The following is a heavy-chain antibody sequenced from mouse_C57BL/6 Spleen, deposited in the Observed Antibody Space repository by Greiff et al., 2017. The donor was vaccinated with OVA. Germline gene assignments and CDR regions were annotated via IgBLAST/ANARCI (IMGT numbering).Heavy chain of an antibody. Sequence: QVQLQQSGPELVKPGASVKISCKASGYAFSSSWMNWVKQRPGKGLEWIGRIYPGDGATNYNGKFKGKATLTADKSSSTAYMQLSSLTSEDSAVYFCAGGRSLYYFDYWGQGTTLTVSS. CDR1: GYAFSSSW. V-gene: IGHV1-82*01. J-gene: IGHJ2*01. CDR3: AGGRSLYYFDY. CDR2: IYPGDGAT.